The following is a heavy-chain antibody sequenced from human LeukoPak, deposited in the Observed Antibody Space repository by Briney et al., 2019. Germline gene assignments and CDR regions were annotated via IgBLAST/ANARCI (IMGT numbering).Heavy chain of an antibody. CDR3: ARVVRVGSYYLGY. D-gene: IGHD1-26*01. J-gene: IGHJ4*02. V-gene: IGHV1-2*02. Sequence: ASVKVSCKASGYTFTGYYMHWVRQAPGQGLEWIGWINPNSGGTNYAQKFQSRVTMTRDTSISTAYMELSRLRSDDTAVYYCARVVRVGSYYLGYWGQGTLVTVSS. CDR1: GYTFTGYY. CDR2: INPNSGGT.